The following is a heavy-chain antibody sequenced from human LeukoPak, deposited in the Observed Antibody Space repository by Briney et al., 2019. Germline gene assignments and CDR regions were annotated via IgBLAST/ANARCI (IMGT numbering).Heavy chain of an antibody. V-gene: IGHV3-43D*03. CDR2: ISWDGGST. CDR1: GFTFDDYA. J-gene: IGHJ3*02. Sequence: PGGSLRLSCAASGFTFDDYAMHWVRQAPGKGLEWVSLISWDGGSTYYADSVKGRFTISRDNSKNSLYLQMNSLRAEDTALYYCAKDGRSGSLRAFDIWGQGTMVTVSS. D-gene: IGHD1-26*01. CDR3: AKDGRSGSLRAFDI.